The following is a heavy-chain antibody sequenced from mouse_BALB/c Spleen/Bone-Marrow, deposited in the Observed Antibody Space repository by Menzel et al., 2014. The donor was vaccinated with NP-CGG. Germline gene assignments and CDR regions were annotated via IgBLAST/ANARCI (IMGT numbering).Heavy chain of an antibody. CDR3: ASYRYGWYFDV. J-gene: IGHJ1*01. V-gene: IGHV14-3*02. D-gene: IGHD2-14*01. Sequence: VQLQQSGAELVKPGASVRLSCTASGFNIRDTYLHWVKQRPEQGLDWIGRIDPAIFTKYDPKFQGKATITADTSSNTAYLHLSSLTSEDTAVYYCASYRYGWYFDVWGAGTTVTVSS. CDR1: GFNIRDTY. CDR2: IDPAIFT.